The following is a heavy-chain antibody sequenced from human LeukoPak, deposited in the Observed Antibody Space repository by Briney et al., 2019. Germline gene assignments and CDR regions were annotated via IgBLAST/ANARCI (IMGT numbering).Heavy chain of an antibody. CDR3: VSFYETY. J-gene: IGHJ4*02. CDR1: GNYW. Sequence: GGSLRLSYAASGNYWIHWVRQAPGKGLVWVSHINGDGSWTTYADSVKGRFTISKDNAKNTVYLQMNNLRAEDTAVYYCVSFYETYWGRGTLVTVSS. D-gene: IGHD2-2*01. V-gene: IGHV3-74*01. CDR2: INGDGSWT.